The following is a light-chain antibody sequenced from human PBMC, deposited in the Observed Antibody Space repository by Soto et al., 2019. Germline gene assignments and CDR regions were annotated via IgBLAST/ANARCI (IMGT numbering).Light chain of an antibody. Sequence: HSVLTQPASGSGADGDASSISYTGTSSDVGGYNYVSWYQQHPGKAPKLMIYDVSNRPSGVSNRFSGSKSGNTASLTISGLQAEDEADYYCSSYTSSSTYVFGTGTKVTVL. CDR2: DVS. CDR3: SSYTSSSTYV. CDR1: SSDVGGYNY. V-gene: IGLV2-14*01. J-gene: IGLJ1*01.